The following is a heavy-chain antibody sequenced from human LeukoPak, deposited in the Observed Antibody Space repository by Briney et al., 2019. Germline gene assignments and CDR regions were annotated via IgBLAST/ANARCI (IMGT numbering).Heavy chain of an antibody. CDR3: ARKRITIFGVANDAFDI. D-gene: IGHD3-3*01. Sequence: SETLSLTCTVSGGSVRRGNYYWTWIRQPAGSGLEWIGRIYTSGTTDYNPSLRTRVTISVDASRNQFSLNLSSVTAADTAVYYGARKRITIFGVANDAFDIWGQGTMVTVSS. CDR2: IYTSGTT. CDR1: GGSVRRGNYY. J-gene: IGHJ3*02. V-gene: IGHV4-61*02.